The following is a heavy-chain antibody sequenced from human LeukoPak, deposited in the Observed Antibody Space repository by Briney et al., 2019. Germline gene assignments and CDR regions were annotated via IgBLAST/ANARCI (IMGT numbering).Heavy chain of an antibody. CDR2: ILSGDST. CDR1: GFSFSSYS. J-gene: IGHJ4*02. Sequence: GGSLRLSCSASGFSFSSYSMTWVRLAPGKGLEWVSVILSGDSTFYADSVKGRFTISRDNSKNTLYLQMNSLRAEDTAVYYCATSPSKGYWGQGTLVTVSS. V-gene: IGHV3-53*01. D-gene: IGHD2-2*01. CDR3: ATSPSKGY.